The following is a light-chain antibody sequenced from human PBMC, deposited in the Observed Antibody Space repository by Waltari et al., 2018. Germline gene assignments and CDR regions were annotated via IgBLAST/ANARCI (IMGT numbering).Light chain of an antibody. V-gene: IGKV3-15*01. CDR1: QSVGTK. CDR2: GAS. Sequence: EIVMTQSPVTLSVSPGERATLSCRASQSVGTKLAWYQQKPGQAPRLLIYGASTRSTGLAARFSGSGSGTEFTLTISSLQSEDFAIYYCQQYNLWPWTFDQGTKVDIK. CDR3: QQYNLWPWT. J-gene: IGKJ1*01.